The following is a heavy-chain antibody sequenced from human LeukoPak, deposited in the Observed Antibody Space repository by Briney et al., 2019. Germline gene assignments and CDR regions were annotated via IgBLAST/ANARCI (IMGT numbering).Heavy chain of an antibody. V-gene: IGHV3-23*01. J-gene: IGHJ6*02. CDR1: GFTFSSYA. CDR2: ISGSGGST. Sequence: QSGGSLRLSCAASGFTFSSYAMSWVRQAPGKGLEWVSAISGSGGSTYYADSVKGRFTISRDNSKNTLYLQMNSLRAEDTAVYYCAKDGSNYYGSGSPRPSEYYYYGMDVWGQGTTVTVSS. CDR3: AKDGSNYYGSGSPRPSEYYYYGMDV. D-gene: IGHD3-10*01.